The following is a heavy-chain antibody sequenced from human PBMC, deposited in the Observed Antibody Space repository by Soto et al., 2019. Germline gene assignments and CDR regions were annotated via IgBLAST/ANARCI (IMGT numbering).Heavy chain of an antibody. CDR3: ARGPDIVVVPAVQGWFDP. J-gene: IGHJ5*02. D-gene: IGHD2-2*01. Sequence: PSETLSLTCTVSGGSISSYYWSWIRQPPGKGLEWIGYIYYSGSTNYNPSLKSRVTISVDTSKNQFSLKLSSVTAADTAVYYCARGPDIVVVPAVQGWFDPWGQGTLVTVSS. V-gene: IGHV4-59*01. CDR1: GGSISSYY. CDR2: IYYSGST.